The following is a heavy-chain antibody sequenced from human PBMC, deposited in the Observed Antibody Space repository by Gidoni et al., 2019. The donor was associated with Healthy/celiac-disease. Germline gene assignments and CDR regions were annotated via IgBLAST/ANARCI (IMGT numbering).Heavy chain of an antibody. J-gene: IGHJ4*02. Sequence: EVQLVESGGGLVKPGGSIRRSCAASGFTFCNACMSWVRQVPGKGLEWVGRIKSKTDGGTTDYAVPVKGRCTISRDDSKNTLYLQMNSLKTEDTAVYYCTTDPPPDYYDSSGYFDYWGQGTLVTVSS. V-gene: IGHV3-15*01. CDR2: IKSKTDGGTT. CDR1: GFTFCNAC. D-gene: IGHD3-22*01. CDR3: TTDPPPDYYDSSGYFDY.